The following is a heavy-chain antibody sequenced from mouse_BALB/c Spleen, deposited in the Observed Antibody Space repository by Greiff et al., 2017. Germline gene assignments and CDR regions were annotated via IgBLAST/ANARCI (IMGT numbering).Heavy chain of an antibody. CDR3: ARWMVTTYYAMEY. Sequence: VQLQQSGPSLVKPSQTLSLTCSVTGDSITSGYWNFIRKFPGNKLEYMGYISYSGSTYYTPSLKSRISITRDTSKNQYYLQLNSVTTEDTATYYCARWMVTTYYAMEYWGQGTSVTVSS. J-gene: IGHJ4*01. D-gene: IGHD2-3*01. V-gene: IGHV3-8*02. CDR2: ISYSGST. CDR1: GDSITSGY.